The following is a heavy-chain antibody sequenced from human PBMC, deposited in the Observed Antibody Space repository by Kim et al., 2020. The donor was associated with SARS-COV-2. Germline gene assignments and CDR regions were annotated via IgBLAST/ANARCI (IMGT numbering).Heavy chain of an antibody. CDR2: SGST. CDR3: ARFGAFDI. Sequence: SGSTNDNPSLKSRVTISVATSKNQFSLKLSSVTAADTAVYYCARFGAFDIWGQGTMVTVSS. V-gene: IGHV4-34*01. J-gene: IGHJ3*02. D-gene: IGHD3-10*01.